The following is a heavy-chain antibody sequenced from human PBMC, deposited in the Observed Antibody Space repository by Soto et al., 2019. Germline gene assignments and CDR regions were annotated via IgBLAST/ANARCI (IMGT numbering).Heavy chain of an antibody. CDR1: GFTVSSNY. Sequence: PGGSLRLSCAVSGFTVSSNYMNWVRQAPGKGLEWVSLIYSGRSTKYADSVKGRFTISSDNSMNTLYLQLNSLRTEGTAMYFCAKDIHAARDGNHYGADYWGQGTLVTVSS. V-gene: IGHV3-66*01. CDR2: IYSGRST. CDR3: AKDIHAARDGNHYGADY. D-gene: IGHD4-17*01. J-gene: IGHJ4*02.